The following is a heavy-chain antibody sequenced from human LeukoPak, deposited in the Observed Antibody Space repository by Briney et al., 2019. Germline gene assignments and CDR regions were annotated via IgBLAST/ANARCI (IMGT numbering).Heavy chain of an antibody. CDR1: GGTFSSYA. D-gene: IGHD6-13*01. Sequence: GASVKVSCKASGGTFSSYAISWVRQAPGQGLEWMGGIIPIFGTANYAQKFQGRVTITTDESTSTAYMELSSLRSEDTAVYYCARGAAAGKNWFDPWGQGTLVTVSS. J-gene: IGHJ5*02. CDR2: IIPIFGTA. CDR3: ARGAAAGKNWFDP. V-gene: IGHV1-69*05.